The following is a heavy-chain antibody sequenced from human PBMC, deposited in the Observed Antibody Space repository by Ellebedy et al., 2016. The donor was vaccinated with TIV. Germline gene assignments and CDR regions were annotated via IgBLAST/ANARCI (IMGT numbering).Heavy chain of an antibody. V-gene: IGHV7-4-1*02. Sequence: ASVKVSCKGSGYSFNTNAMIWVRQAPGRGLEWMGWINTATGSPTYAQGFTGRFVFSLDTSVTTSYLEITSLEAEDTAVYFCARDFPAHGVCDNWGQGTLVTVSP. CDR3: ARDFPAHGVCDN. D-gene: IGHD5-24*01. CDR2: INTATGSP. CDR1: GYSFNTNA. J-gene: IGHJ4*02.